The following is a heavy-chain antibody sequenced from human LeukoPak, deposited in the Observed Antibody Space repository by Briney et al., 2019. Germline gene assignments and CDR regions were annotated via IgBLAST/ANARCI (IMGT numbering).Heavy chain of an antibody. CDR2: ISGSGGST. CDR3: ARGRAAAGVPMDAFDV. CDR1: GLTFSSYA. Sequence: GGSLRLSCAASGLTFSSYAMSWVRQAPGKGLEWVSAISGSGGSTYYADSVKGRFTISRDNAKNTLYLQMNSLRAEDTAVYYCARGRAAAGVPMDAFDVWGQGTMVTVSS. V-gene: IGHV3-23*01. D-gene: IGHD6-13*01. J-gene: IGHJ3*01.